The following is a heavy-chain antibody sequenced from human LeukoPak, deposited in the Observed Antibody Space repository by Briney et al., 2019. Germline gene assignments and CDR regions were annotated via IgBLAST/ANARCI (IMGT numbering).Heavy chain of an antibody. CDR1: GGSISSGSYY. V-gene: IGHV4-61*02. J-gene: IGHJ1*01. CDR2: INTSGNT. Sequence: SETLSLTCVSGGSISSGSYYWTWIRQPAGKGLKWIGRINTSGNTNYNPSLKSRVTISVDTSKNQFSLKLTSVTAADTAVYYCARERPYSEIQHWGQGTLVTVSS. CDR3: ARERPYSEIQH. D-gene: IGHD2-15*01.